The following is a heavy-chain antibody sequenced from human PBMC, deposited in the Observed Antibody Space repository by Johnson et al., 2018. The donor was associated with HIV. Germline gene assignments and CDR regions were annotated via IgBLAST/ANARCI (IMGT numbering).Heavy chain of an antibody. CDR2: ISSSGSTT. CDR1: GFTFSDYY. Sequence: QVQLVEFGGGLVKPGGSLRLSCAASGFTFSDYYMSWIRQAPGKGLEWVSYISSSGSTTYYADSVKGRFTNSRDNAKNLLYLQMNSPRVEATAVYYCARVLRLPRLGAFDIWGQGTMVTVSS. V-gene: IGHV3-11*04. D-gene: IGHD5-12*01. J-gene: IGHJ3*02. CDR3: ARVLRLPRLGAFDI.